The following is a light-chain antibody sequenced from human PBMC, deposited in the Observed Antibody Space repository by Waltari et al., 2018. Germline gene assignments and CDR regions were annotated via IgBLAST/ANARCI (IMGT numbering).Light chain of an antibody. CDR2: GAS. J-gene: IGKJ4*01. CDR1: RFISTY. V-gene: IGKV1-39*01. CDR3: QQSYSIPLS. Sequence: DIQMTQSAASLPTSVGDRVTITCRASRFISTYLNWYQQKPGKAPKLLIYGASTLQPGVPSRFSATVSGTEYTLTINSLQPEDVATYYCQQSYSIPLSFGGGTKVEI.